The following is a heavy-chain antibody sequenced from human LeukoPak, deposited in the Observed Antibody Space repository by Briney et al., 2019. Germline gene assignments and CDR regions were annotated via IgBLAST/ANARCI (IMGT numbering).Heavy chain of an antibody. D-gene: IGHD6-19*01. J-gene: IGHJ4*02. CDR1: GYTFTGYY. V-gene: IGHV1-2*02. Sequence: ASVKVSCKASGYTFTGYYMHWVRQAPGQGLEWMGWINPNSGGTNYAQKFQGRVTMTRDTSISTAYMELSRLRTDDTAVYYCARDVVGYSSGWYYFDYWGQGTLVTVSS. CDR2: INPNSGGT. CDR3: ARDVVGYSSGWYYFDY.